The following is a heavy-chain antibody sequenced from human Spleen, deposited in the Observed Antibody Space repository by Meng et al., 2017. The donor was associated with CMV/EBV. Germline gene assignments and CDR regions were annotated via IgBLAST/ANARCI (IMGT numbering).Heavy chain of an antibody. J-gene: IGHJ3*02. CDR2: IKQDGSEK. V-gene: IGHV3-7*01. CDR3: ARPEYPTEFGADAFDI. D-gene: IGHD3-10*01. Sequence: GESLKISCAASGFTFSSYWMSWVRQAPGKGLEWVANIKQDGSEKYYVDSVKGRFTISRDNAKNSLYLQMNSLRAEDTAVYYCARPEYPTEFGADAFDIWGQGTMVTVSS. CDR1: GFTFSSYW.